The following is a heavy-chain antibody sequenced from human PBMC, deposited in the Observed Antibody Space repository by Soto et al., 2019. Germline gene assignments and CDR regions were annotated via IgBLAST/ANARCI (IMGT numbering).Heavy chain of an antibody. D-gene: IGHD5-12*01. V-gene: IGHV1-18*01. CDR1: GYTFSSYG. CDR2: ISGYNGKT. Sequence: QVQLVQSGAEVKKPGASVKVSCRASGYTFSSYGINWVRQAPGQGLEWMGWISGYNGKTNYAQKFQGRVTMTTDTSTSTAYMELRNLRSDDTAVYYCARPVWNGYAYGARYWGQGTLVTVSS. CDR3: ARPVWNGYAYGARY. J-gene: IGHJ4*02.